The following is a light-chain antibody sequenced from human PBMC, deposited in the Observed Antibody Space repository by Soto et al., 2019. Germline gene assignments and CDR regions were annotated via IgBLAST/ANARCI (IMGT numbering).Light chain of an antibody. CDR3: SSYTSSSTLYV. V-gene: IGLV2-14*01. J-gene: IGLJ1*01. CDR1: SSDVGDKNY. Sequence: QSALTQPASVSGSPGQSITISCTGTSSDVGDKNYVSWYQQHPGKAPKLMIYDVTHRPSGISNRFSGSKSGNTASLTISGLQAEDEADYYCSSYTSSSTLYVFGTGTKVTVL. CDR2: DVT.